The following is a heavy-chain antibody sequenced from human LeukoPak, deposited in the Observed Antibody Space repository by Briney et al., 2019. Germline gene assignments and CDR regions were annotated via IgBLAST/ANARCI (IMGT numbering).Heavy chain of an antibody. D-gene: IGHD1-26*01. CDR3: AKTERSGSYDY. CDR2: ISYDGSEK. V-gene: IGHV3-30*18. Sequence: QPGRSLILSCAASGFTFSGYGMHWVRQAPGKGLEWVAVISYDGSEKYYADSVKGRFTISRDNPKNTLYLQMNSLRGEDTAVYYCAKTERSGSYDYWGQGTLVTVSS. CDR1: GFTFSGYG. J-gene: IGHJ4*02.